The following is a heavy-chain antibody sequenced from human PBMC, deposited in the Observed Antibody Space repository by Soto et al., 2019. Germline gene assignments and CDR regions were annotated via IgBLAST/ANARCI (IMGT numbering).Heavy chain of an antibody. J-gene: IGHJ4*02. D-gene: IGHD2-8*01. CDR2: INHSGST. CDR1: GGSFSGYY. V-gene: IGHV4-34*01. CDR3: ARGPVPNGADY. Sequence: SETLSLTCAVYGGSFSGYYWSRIRQPPGKGLEWIGEINHSGSTNYNPSLKSRVTISVDTSKNQFSPKLSSVTAADTAVYYCARGPVPNGADYWGQGTLVTVSS.